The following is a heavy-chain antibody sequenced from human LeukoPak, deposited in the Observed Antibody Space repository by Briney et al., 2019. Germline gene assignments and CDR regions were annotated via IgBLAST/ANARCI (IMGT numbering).Heavy chain of an antibody. J-gene: IGHJ3*02. CDR2: IIPIFGTA. D-gene: IGHD6-13*01. V-gene: IGHV1-69*13. Sequence: SVKVSCKASGGTFSSYAISWVRQAPGQGLEWMGGIIPIFGTANYAQKFQGRVTITADESTSTAYMELSSLRSEDTAVYYCARAGYSSSWSPLADAFDIWGQGTMVTVSS. CDR1: GGTFSSYA. CDR3: ARAGYSSSWSPLADAFDI.